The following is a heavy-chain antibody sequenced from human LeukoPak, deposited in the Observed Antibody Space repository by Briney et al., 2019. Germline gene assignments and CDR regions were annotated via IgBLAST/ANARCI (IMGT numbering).Heavy chain of an antibody. CDR2: IGAYNGNT. CDR3: ARAVGPKQWLVSGFDY. V-gene: IGHV1-18*01. J-gene: IGHJ4*02. Sequence: ASVKVSCKASGYTFTSYGISWVRQAPGQGLEWMGWIGAYNGNTNYAQKLQGRVTMTTDTSTSTAYMELRSLRSDDTAVYYCARAVGPKQWLVSGFDYWGQGTLVTVSS. CDR1: GYTFTSYG. D-gene: IGHD6-19*01.